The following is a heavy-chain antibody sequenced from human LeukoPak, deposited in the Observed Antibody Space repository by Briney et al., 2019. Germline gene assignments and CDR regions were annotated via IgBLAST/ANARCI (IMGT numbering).Heavy chain of an antibody. J-gene: IGHJ5*02. CDR2: INHSGST. D-gene: IGHD1-1*01. CDR1: GGSFSGYY. CDR3: ARGCPMGTIIPGSFRWFDP. Sequence: PSETLSLTCAVYGGSFSGYYWSWIRQPPGKGLEWIGEINHSGSTNYNPSLKSRVTISVDTSKNQFSLKLSSVTAADTAVYYCARGCPMGTIIPGSFRWFDPWGQGTLVTVSS. V-gene: IGHV4-34*01.